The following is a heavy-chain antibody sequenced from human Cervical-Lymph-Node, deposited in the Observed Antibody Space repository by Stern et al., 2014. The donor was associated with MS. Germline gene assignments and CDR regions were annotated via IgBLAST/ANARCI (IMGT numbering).Heavy chain of an antibody. Sequence: MQLVQSGGGLVQTGRSLRLSCAASGFIFGDYAMHWVRQTPGKGLEWVSGISWNEETLDYVDSVKGRFTISRDNGKNILYLHMKSLRPEDTALYYCAKGVGQAYYFYHMDVWGQGTTVTVSS. CDR3: AKGVGQAYYFYHMDV. CDR2: ISWNEETL. V-gene: IGHV3-9*01. J-gene: IGHJ6*02. D-gene: IGHD2-15*01. CDR1: GFIFGDYA.